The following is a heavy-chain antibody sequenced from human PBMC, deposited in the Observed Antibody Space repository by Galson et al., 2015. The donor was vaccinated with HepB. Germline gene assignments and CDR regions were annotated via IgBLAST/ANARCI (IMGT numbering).Heavy chain of an antibody. CDR1: GFTFSNYW. Sequence: SLRLSCAASGFTFSNYWMSWVRQAPGKGLEWVANMRQDGGEKYYVDSVKGRFTISRDNAKNSPYLQMNSLRAEDTAVYYCARDKQVGPTLFDYWGQGTLVTVSS. CDR2: MRQDGGEK. V-gene: IGHV3-7*01. D-gene: IGHD1-26*01. CDR3: ARDKQVGPTLFDY. J-gene: IGHJ4*02.